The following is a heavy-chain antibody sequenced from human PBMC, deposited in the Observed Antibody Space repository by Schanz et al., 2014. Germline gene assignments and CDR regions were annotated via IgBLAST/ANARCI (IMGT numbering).Heavy chain of an antibody. V-gene: IGHV1-46*01. Sequence: QVQLVQSGAEVKKPGASVKVSCKASGYTLSAYSLHWVRQAPGQGLEWMGIVNPSVRGTHFAREFQGRVTVTSDTSTSTVYMELRSLRSDDTAVYCCARGGYSSGWYDRDIAHFDYWGQGTLVTVSS. CDR3: ARGGYSSGWYDRDIAHFDY. CDR2: VNPSVRGT. J-gene: IGHJ4*02. CDR1: GYTLSAYS. D-gene: IGHD6-19*01.